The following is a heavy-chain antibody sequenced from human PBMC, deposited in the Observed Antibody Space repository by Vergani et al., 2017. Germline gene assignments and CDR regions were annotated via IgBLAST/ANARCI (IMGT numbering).Heavy chain of an antibody. D-gene: IGHD4-17*01. Sequence: EVQLVESGGGLVQPGGSLRLSCAASGFTFSSYWMSWVRQAPGKGLEWVANIKQDGSEKYYVDSVKGRFTISRDNAKNSLYLQMNSLRAEDTAVYYCARDDATVTTSLDYWGQGTLVTVSS. J-gene: IGHJ4*02. CDR3: ARDDATVTTSLDY. CDR1: GFTFSSYW. CDR2: IKQDGSEK. V-gene: IGHV3-7*03.